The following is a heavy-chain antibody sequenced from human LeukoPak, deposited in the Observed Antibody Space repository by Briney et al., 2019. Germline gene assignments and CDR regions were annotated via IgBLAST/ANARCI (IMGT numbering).Heavy chain of an antibody. V-gene: IGHV4-34*01. CDR3: ARVGRGDYGDYTAGY. CDR1: GVSFSGYY. D-gene: IGHD4-17*01. CDR2: INHSGST. J-gene: IGHJ4*02. Sequence: SETLSLTCAVYGVSFSGYYWSWIRQPPGKGLEWIGEINHSGSTNYNPSLKSRVTISVDTSKNQFSLKLSSVTAADTAVYYCARVGRGDYGDYTAGYWGQGTLVTVSS.